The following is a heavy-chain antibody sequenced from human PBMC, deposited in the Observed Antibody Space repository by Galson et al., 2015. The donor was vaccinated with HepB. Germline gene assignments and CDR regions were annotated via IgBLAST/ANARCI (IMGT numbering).Heavy chain of an antibody. J-gene: IGHJ6*02. V-gene: IGHV3-33*01. Sequence: SLRLSCAASGFTFSSYGMHWVRQAPGKGLEWVAVIWYDGSNKYYADSVKGQFTISRDNSKNTLYLQMNSLRAEDTAVYYCARAGIAAAGSRYYYYYGMYVWGQGTTVTVSS. CDR3: ARAGIAAAGSRYYYYYGMYV. CDR1: GFTFSSYG. D-gene: IGHD6-13*01. CDR2: IWYDGSNK.